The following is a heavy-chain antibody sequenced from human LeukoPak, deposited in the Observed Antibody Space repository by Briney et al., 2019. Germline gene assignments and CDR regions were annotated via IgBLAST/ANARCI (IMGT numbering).Heavy chain of an antibody. CDR2: IHASESP. J-gene: IGHJ4*02. CDR3: ARGNWNYGPCFDY. D-gene: IGHD1-7*01. V-gene: IGHV4-4*07. Sequence: PSETLSLTCNVSGFSINTFYWNWIRQSAVKGLEWIGRIHASESPDYNPSLKSRLTMSLDTSKNQFSLDLRSVTAADTAVYYCARGNWNYGPCFDYWGQGILVTVSS. CDR1: GFSINTFY.